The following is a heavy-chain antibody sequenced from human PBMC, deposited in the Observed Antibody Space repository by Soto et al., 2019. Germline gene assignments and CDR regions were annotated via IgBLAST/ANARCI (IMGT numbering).Heavy chain of an antibody. Sequence: SVKVSCKASGGTFSSYAISWVRQAPGQGLEWMGGIIPIFGTANYAQKFQGRVTITADKSTSTAYTELSSLRSEDTAVYYCASGSSIAARQYYYYYGMDVWGQGTTVTVSS. CDR1: GGTFSSYA. J-gene: IGHJ6*02. D-gene: IGHD6-6*01. CDR2: IIPIFGTA. V-gene: IGHV1-69*06. CDR3: ASGSSIAARQYYYYYGMDV.